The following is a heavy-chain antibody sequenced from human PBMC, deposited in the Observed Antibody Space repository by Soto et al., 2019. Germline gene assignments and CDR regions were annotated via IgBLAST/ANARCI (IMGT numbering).Heavy chain of an antibody. CDR3: ARLLDCSGIWFDP. Sequence: QVQLQESGPGLVKPSETLSLTCTVSGVSISSYYWSWIRQPPGKGLEWIGYIYYSGSTNYNPSLTRRVTISVDTSKNQFSLKLSSVTAADTAVYYCARLLDCSGIWFDPWGQGTLVTGSS. J-gene: IGHJ5*02. CDR2: IYYSGST. D-gene: IGHD3-10*02. CDR1: GVSISSYY. V-gene: IGHV4-59*08.